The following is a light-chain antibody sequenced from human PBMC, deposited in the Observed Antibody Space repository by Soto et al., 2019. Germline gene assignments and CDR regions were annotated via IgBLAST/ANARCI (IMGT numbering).Light chain of an antibody. J-gene: IGKJ2*01. V-gene: IGKV1-12*01. Sequence: DIQMTQSPSSVSAAVGDRVTISCRASQGISSWLAWYQQKPGQAPKLLIYAASSSQSAGPSRFRGSGSGTDFTLTISSLKPEDFATDYCQQANSPYTFGQGTKLEIK. CDR2: AAS. CDR1: QGISSW. CDR3: QQANSPYT.